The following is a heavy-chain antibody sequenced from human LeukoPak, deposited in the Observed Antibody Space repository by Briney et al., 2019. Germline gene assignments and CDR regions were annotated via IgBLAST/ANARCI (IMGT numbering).Heavy chain of an antibody. CDR2: RRGNGENT. J-gene: IGHJ4*02. D-gene: IGHD4-23*01. V-gene: IGHV3-23*01. CDR1: GFILRDYA. Sequence: GGSLRLSCAASGFILRDYAMTWFRQAPGKELEWVSARRGNGENTYYADSVKGRFSISGDNSRNTLYLQMNALRAEDTAVYYCARRLGENSGHFDHWGQGALVTVSS. CDR3: ARRLGENSGHFDH.